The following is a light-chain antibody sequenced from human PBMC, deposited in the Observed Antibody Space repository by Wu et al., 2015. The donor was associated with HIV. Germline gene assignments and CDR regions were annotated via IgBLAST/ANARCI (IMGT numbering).Light chain of an antibody. CDR2: ATS. CDR1: QDIRNS. CDR3: QQYFSTLWT. V-gene: IGKV1-NL1*01. Sequence: DIQMTQSPSSLSASVGDRISISCRASQDIRNSLAWYQQKPGKAPKLLLFATSMLETGVLSRFRGSGSGTDYILTISSLQPEDFATYYCQQYFSTLWTFGPGTKVEIK. J-gene: IGKJ1*01.